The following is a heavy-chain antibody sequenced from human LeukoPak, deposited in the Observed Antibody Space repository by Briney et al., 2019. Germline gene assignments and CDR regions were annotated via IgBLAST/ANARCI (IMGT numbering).Heavy chain of an antibody. CDR2: INSDGSST. CDR1: GFTFSSYN. V-gene: IGHV3-74*01. D-gene: IGHD1-26*01. CDR3: ARDFIVGAPMGAFDI. J-gene: IGHJ3*02. Sequence: PPGGSLRLSCAASGFTFSSYNMNWVRQAPGKGLVWVSRINSDGSSTSYADSVKGRFTISRDNAKNTLYLQMNSLRAEDTAVYYCARDFIVGAPMGAFDIWGQGTMVTVSS.